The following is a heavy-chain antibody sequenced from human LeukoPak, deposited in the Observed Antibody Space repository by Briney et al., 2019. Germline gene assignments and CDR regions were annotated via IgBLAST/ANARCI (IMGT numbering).Heavy chain of an antibody. V-gene: IGHV3-66*02. D-gene: IGHD3-22*01. J-gene: IGHJ4*02. CDR2: IYSGGST. CDR3: APYYYDSSGYWHYFDY. CDR1: RFTFSINY. Sequence: GGSLRLSCAASRFTFSINYMTWVRQAPGKGLEWGSVIYSGGSTYHADSVKGRFTISRDNSKNTLYLQMNSLRAEDTAVYYCAPYYYDSSGYWHYFDYWGQGTLVTVSS.